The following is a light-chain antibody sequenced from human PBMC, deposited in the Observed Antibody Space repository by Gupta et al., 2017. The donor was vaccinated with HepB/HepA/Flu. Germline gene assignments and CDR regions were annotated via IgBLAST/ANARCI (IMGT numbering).Light chain of an antibody. CDR2: DAS. CDR1: QDISNY. CDR3: QQEDNLPLT. V-gene: IGKV1-33*01. Sequence: DIQMTQSPSSLSASVGDRVTITCQASQDISNYLNWYQQKPGKAPKLLIYDASKVEKGVPSRFSGSGSGTDFTFTISSRQPEDIAKYYCQQEDNLPLTFGGGTKVEIK. J-gene: IGKJ4*01.